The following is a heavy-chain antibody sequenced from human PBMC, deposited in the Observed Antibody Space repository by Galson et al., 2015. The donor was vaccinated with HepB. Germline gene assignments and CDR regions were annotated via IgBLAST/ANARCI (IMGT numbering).Heavy chain of an antibody. V-gene: IGHV3-48*03. CDR3: ARDTLYGDYGGFGYHYGMDV. CDR1: GFTFSSYE. D-gene: IGHD4-17*01. J-gene: IGHJ6*02. Sequence: SLRLSCAASGFTFSSYEMNWVRQAPGKGLEWVSYISSSGSTIYYADSVTGRFTISRDNAKNSLYLQMNSLRAEDTAVYDCARDTLYGDYGGFGYHYGMDVWGQGTTVTVSS. CDR2: ISSSGSTI.